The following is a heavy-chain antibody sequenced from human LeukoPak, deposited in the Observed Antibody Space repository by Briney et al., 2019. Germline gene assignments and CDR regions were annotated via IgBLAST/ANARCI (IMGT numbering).Heavy chain of an antibody. CDR3: ARGGTLTGSGWYAFDI. Sequence: GGSLRLSCAASGVTFSSNYMSWVRQAPGKGVEWVSVIYSGGSTYYADSVKGRFTISRDNSKNTLYLQMNSLRAEDTAVYYCARGGTLTGSGWYAFDIWGQGTMVTVSS. V-gene: IGHV3-66*01. J-gene: IGHJ3*02. D-gene: IGHD3-9*01. CDR2: IYSGGST. CDR1: GVTFSSNY.